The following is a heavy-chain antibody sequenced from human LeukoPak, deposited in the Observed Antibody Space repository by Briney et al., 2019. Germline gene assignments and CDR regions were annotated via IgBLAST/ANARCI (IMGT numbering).Heavy chain of an antibody. Sequence: AGGSLRLSCAASGFTFSNAWMSWVRQAPGKGLEWVGRIKSKTDGGTTDYAAPVKGRFTISRDDSKSTLYLQMNSLKTEDTAVYYCTAKYYYGSGSPGDYWGQGTLVTVSS. CDR1: GFTFSNAW. CDR3: TAKYYYGSGSPGDY. D-gene: IGHD3-10*01. CDR2: IKSKTDGGTT. V-gene: IGHV3-15*01. J-gene: IGHJ4*02.